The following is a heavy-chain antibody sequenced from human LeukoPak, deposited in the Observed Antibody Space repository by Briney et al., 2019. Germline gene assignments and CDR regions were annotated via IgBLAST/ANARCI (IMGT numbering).Heavy chain of an antibody. CDR3: ARGSRPVYNLLTGKRYFDY. D-gene: IGHD3-9*01. Sequence: GASVKVSCKASVYTFTTYYVHWVRQAPGQGREWMGIINPSGGSTTYAHNPRGRLTKTRDMSTSTVYMEVSSVRSEESAVYYCARGSRPVYNLLTGKRYFDYWGQGTLVTVSS. CDR1: VYTFTTYY. V-gene: IGHV1-46*01. J-gene: IGHJ4*02. CDR2: INPSGGST.